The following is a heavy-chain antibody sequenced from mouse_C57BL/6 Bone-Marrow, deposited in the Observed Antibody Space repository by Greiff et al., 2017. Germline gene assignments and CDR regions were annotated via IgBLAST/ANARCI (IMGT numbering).Heavy chain of an antibody. D-gene: IGHD1-1*01. J-gene: IGHJ2*01. CDR3: ARQGVYYGSSPDY. V-gene: IGHV1-81*01. CDR2: IYPRSGNT. Sequence: VQVVESGAELARPGASVKLSCKASGYTFTSYGISWVKQRTGQGLEWIGEIYPRSGNTYYNEKFKGKATLTADKSSSTAYMELRSLTSEDSAVYFCARQGVYYGSSPDYWGQGTTLTVSS. CDR1: GYTFTSYG.